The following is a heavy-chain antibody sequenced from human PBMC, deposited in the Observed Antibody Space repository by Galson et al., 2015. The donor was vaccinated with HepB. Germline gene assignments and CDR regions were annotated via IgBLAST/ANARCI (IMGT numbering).Heavy chain of an antibody. J-gene: IGHJ4*02. D-gene: IGHD6-13*01. V-gene: IGHV3-23*01. CDR2: ISGSGGST. Sequence: SLRLSCAAPGFTFSSYAMSWVRQAPGKGLEWVSAISGSGGSTYYADSVKGRFTISRDNSKNTLYLQMNSLRAEDTAVYYCAKSTGSSPSASFDYWGQGTLVTVSS. CDR3: AKSTGSSPSASFDY. CDR1: GFTFSSYA.